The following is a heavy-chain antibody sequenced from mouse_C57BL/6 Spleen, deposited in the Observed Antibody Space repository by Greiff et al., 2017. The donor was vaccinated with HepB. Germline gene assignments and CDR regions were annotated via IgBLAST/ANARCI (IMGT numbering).Heavy chain of an antibody. CDR1: GYTFTSYW. CDR2: INPSSGYT. Sequence: VQLQQSGAELAKPGASVKLSCKASGYTFTSYWMHWVKQRPGQGLEWIGYINPSSGYTKYNQKFKDKATLTADKSSSTAYMQLSSLTYEYSAVYYCARSGDWDFWYFDVWGTGTTVTVSS. D-gene: IGHD4-1*01. CDR3: ARSGDWDFWYFDV. J-gene: IGHJ1*03. V-gene: IGHV1-7*01.